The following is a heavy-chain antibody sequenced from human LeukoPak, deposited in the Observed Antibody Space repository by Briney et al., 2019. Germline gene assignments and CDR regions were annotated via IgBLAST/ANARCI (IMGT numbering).Heavy chain of an antibody. Sequence: SETLSLTCTVSGGSIGSYYWGWIRQSPGKRLEWIGYIYDSGSTNYNPSLKSRVTMSVDTSKNQFSLKLNSVTAADTDVYYCARHGSGWSFDYWGQGTLVTVSS. D-gene: IGHD6-19*01. CDR3: ARHGSGWSFDY. V-gene: IGHV4-59*01. CDR1: GGSIGSYY. J-gene: IGHJ4*02. CDR2: IYDSGST.